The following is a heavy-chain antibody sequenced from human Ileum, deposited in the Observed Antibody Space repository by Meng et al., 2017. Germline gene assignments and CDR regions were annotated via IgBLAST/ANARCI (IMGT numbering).Heavy chain of an antibody. CDR3: ASGSGSLDY. CDR2: TYYRSKWYS. Sequence: QVQLQQSGPGMVKPSQTLSLTCAVSGGSVSSNIAAWNWMRQSPLGGLEWLGRTYYRSKWYSEYAVSVKSRISITPDTSKNQFSLQMNSVTPEDTAVYYCASGSGSLDYWGPGTLVTVSS. J-gene: IGHJ4*02. V-gene: IGHV6-1*01. D-gene: IGHD3-3*01. CDR1: GGSVSSNIAA.